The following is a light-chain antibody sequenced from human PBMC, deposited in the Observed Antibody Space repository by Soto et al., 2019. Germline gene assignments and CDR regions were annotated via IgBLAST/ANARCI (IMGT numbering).Light chain of an antibody. J-gene: IGKJ5*01. Sequence: EIVLTQSPGTLALSPVERATLSCRASQSVSRDLAWYQQKPGQAPRLLIYDASVRATGIPARFSGSGSGTDFTLTISSLQPEDFSLYYCQQRSDWPLITFGQGTRLEIK. V-gene: IGKV3-11*01. CDR2: DAS. CDR3: QQRSDWPLIT. CDR1: QSVSRD.